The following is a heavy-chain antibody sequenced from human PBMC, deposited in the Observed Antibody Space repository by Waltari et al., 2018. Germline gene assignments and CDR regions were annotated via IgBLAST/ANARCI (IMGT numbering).Heavy chain of an antibody. D-gene: IGHD2-2*01. Sequence: QVQLQQWGAGLLKPSETLSLTCAVSGGSFSGYYWSWIRQPPGKGLEWIGEINHSGSTNDNLSLKSRVTISVDTSKNQFSLKLSSVTAADTDVYYCARGRVVVPAASRVFGYWGQGTLVTVSS. V-gene: IGHV4-34*01. CDR3: ARGRVVVPAASRVFGY. J-gene: IGHJ4*02. CDR2: INHSGST. CDR1: GGSFSGYY.